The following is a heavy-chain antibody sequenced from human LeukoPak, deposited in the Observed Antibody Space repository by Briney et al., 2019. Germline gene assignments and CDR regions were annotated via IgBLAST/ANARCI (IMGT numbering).Heavy chain of an antibody. J-gene: IGHJ5*02. Sequence: SETLSLTCNVSDGSITTSSFYWGWVRQTPGKGLEWIGTFYYTGDTFYNRSLKSRVTITVDTSKDQYFLALSSVTAADTAVYYCVRAVGSVAGPGDWFDPWGPGILVTVSS. V-gene: IGHV4-39*01. D-gene: IGHD6-19*01. CDR1: DGSITTSSFY. CDR2: FYYTGDT. CDR3: VRAVGSVAGPGDWFDP.